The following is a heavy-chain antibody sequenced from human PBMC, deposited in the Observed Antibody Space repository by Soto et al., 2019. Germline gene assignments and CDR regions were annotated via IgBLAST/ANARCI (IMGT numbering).Heavy chain of an antibody. D-gene: IGHD3-10*01. Sequence: PGGSLRVSGRAGGGPCSSYSRSWIRQATGKGLEWVPSISSSSTSIYYADSVKGRFTISRDNAKNPLYLRMNSLRAEDTAVYYCARPIPPMVLDYWGQGTLVTVSS. V-gene: IGHV3-21*01. CDR3: ARPIPPMVLDY. CDR2: ISSSSTSI. CDR1: GGPCSSYS. J-gene: IGHJ4*02.